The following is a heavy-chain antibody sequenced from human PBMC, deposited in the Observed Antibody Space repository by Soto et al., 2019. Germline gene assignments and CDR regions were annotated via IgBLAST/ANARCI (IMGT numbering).Heavy chain of an antibody. D-gene: IGHD2-15*01. CDR2: IYHSGST. CDR1: GGSISSGGYS. J-gene: IGHJ4*02. Sequence: PSETLSLTCAVSGGSISSGGYSWSWIRQPPGKGLEWIGYIYHSGSTYYNPSLKSRVTISVDTSKNQFSLKLSSVTAADTAVYYCSSRYFSGCSCYFGFQNLFSLRGQGTLVPVSS. V-gene: IGHV4-30-2*01. CDR3: SSRYFSGCSCYFGFQNLFSL.